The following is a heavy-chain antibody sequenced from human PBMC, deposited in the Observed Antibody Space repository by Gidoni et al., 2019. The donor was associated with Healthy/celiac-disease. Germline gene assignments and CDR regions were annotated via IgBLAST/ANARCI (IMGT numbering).Heavy chain of an antibody. Sequence: QVQLVESGGGVVQPGRSLRLSCAASGFTFSSYAMHWVRQAPGKGLEWVAVISYDGSNKYYADSVKGRFTIFRDNSKNTLYLQMNSLRAEDTAVYYCARDAADIVVVVAAGGYFDLWGRGTLVTVSS. CDR2: ISYDGSNK. J-gene: IGHJ2*01. CDR1: GFTFSSYA. CDR3: ARDAADIVVVVAAGGYFDL. D-gene: IGHD2-15*01. V-gene: IGHV3-30-3*01.